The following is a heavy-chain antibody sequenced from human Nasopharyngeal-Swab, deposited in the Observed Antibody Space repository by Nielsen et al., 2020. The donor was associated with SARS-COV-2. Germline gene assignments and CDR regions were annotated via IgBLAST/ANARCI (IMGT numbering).Heavy chain of an antibody. Sequence: SVKVSCKASGGTFSSYAISWVRQAPGQGLEWMGGIIPIFGTANYAQKFQGRVTITADESTSTAYMELSSLRSEDTAVYYCARDPPTYDSSGYQVGNWGQGTLVTVSS. J-gene: IGHJ4*02. CDR1: GGTFSSYA. CDR2: IIPIFGTA. D-gene: IGHD3-22*01. V-gene: IGHV1-69*13. CDR3: ARDPPTYDSSGYQVGN.